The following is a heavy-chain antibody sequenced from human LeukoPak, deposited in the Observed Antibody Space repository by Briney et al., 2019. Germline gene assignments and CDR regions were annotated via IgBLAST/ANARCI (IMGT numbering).Heavy chain of an antibody. CDR1: GGSVSGYH. J-gene: IGHJ4*02. CDR3: ARHLLRTSTSFDY. V-gene: IGHV4-34*01. CDR2: IKHDGST. D-gene: IGHD1-14*01. Sequence: SETLSLTCAVYGGSVSGYHWSWIRQPPGKGLEWIGEIKHDGSTKYNSSLKSRVTISIDTSKNQFSLKLSSVTAADTAVYYCARHLLRTSTSFDYWDQGNLVTVSS.